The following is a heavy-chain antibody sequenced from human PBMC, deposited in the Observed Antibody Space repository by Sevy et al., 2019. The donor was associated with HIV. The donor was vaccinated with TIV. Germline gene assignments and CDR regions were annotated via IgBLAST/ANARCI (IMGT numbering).Heavy chain of an antibody. D-gene: IGHD5-12*01. J-gene: IGHJ3*01. Sequence: ASVKVSCKPSGYTFTSFGFTWVRQAPGQGLEWVGSIITYNSNTYYAQRLQGRLSMTTDTSTSTAYMELRSLRSDDTAVYFCGRWDMATSSDAFDFWGQGTMVTVSS. V-gene: IGHV1-18*01. CDR2: IITYNSNT. CDR1: GYTFTSFG. CDR3: GRWDMATSSDAFDF.